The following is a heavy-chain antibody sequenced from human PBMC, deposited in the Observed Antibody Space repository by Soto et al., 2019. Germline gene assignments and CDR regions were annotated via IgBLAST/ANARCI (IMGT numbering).Heavy chain of an antibody. V-gene: IGHV4-59*01. CDR3: ARTYDGSGPNSGGYGFDI. CDR2: IYYSGST. J-gene: IGHJ3*02. D-gene: IGHD3-22*01. Sequence: QVQLQESGPGLVKPSETLSLSCSVSGGSISSYYWSWLRQPPGKGLEWIAYIYYSGSTSYNPSLKSRVSISLDTSKNQFSLKLSSVTAADTAVYYCARTYDGSGPNSGGYGFDIWGQGTMVTVSS. CDR1: GGSISSYY.